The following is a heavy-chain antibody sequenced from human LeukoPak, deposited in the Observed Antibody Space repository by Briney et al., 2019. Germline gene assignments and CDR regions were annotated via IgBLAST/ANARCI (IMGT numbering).Heavy chain of an antibody. J-gene: IGHJ4*02. Sequence: SETLSLTCTVSGGSISTSPYYWGWIRQPPGKGLEYIGSIYHSGTTKHNPSLKSRLTISVDTSKHQFSLRLSSVTAADTAVYYCARMRGHYEILTGYLYLPGFDYWGQGTLVTVSS. CDR3: ARMRGHYEILTGYLYLPGFDY. CDR2: IYHSGTT. V-gene: IGHV4-39*07. D-gene: IGHD3-9*01. CDR1: GGSISTSPYY.